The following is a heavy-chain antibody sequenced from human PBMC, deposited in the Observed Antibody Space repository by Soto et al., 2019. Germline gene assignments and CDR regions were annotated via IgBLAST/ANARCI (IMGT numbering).Heavy chain of an antibody. Sequence: GAAVKFSCKASGGTFSSYAISWVRQAPGQVLDCMGGIIPIFGTANYAQKFQGRVTITADESTSTSYMELSSLRSEDTAVYYCATELPIVVVPAAHFHGMDVWGQGTTVTVSS. D-gene: IGHD2-2*01. J-gene: IGHJ6*02. CDR2: IIPIFGTA. CDR3: ATELPIVVVPAAHFHGMDV. V-gene: IGHV1-69*13. CDR1: GGTFSSYA.